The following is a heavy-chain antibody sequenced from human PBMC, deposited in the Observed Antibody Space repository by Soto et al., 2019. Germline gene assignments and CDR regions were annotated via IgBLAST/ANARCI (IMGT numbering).Heavy chain of an antibody. CDR1: GGSISSGGYY. Sequence: LSLTCTVSGGSISSGGYYWSWIRQHPGKGLEWIGYIYYSGSTYYNPSLKSRVTISVDTSKNQFSLKLSSVTAADTAVYYCARGRGYAFTTEYFQHWGQGTLVTVSS. V-gene: IGHV4-31*03. J-gene: IGHJ1*01. CDR2: IYYSGST. D-gene: IGHD2-8*01. CDR3: ARGRGYAFTTEYFQH.